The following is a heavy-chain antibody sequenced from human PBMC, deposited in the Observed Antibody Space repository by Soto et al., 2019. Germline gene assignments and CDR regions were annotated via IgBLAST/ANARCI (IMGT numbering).Heavy chain of an antibody. J-gene: IGHJ4*02. CDR3: ARGLLAYCGGDCQFPDY. CDR1: GFTFTSSA. CDR2: IVVGSGNT. V-gene: IGHV1-58*01. D-gene: IGHD2-21*02. Sequence: SVKVSCKASGFTFTSSAVQWVRQARGQRLEWMGWIVVGSGNTNYAQKLQERVTMTRDISTSTAYMEMRSLRSDDTAVYYCARGLLAYCGGDCQFPDYWGQGTQVTVSS.